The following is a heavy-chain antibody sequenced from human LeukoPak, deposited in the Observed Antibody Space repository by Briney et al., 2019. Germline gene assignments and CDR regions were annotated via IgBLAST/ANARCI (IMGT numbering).Heavy chain of an antibody. J-gene: IGHJ4*02. CDR1: GGTFSSYA. V-gene: IGHV1-69*13. D-gene: IGHD2-2*01. CDR3: ARAGYCSSTSCYYYFDY. Sequence: SVKVSCKASGGTFSSYAISWVRQAPGQGLEWMGGIIPIFGTANYAQKFQGRVTITADESTSTAYMELSSLRSEDTAVYYCARAGYCSSTSCYYYFDYWGQGTLVTVSS. CDR2: IIPIFGTA.